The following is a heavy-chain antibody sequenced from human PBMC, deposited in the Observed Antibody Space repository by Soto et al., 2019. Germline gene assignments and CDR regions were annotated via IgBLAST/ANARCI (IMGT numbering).Heavy chain of an antibody. J-gene: IGHJ4*02. CDR1: GGSINGYS. D-gene: IGHD5-12*01. CDR3: ASGKWVQLPGY. V-gene: IGHV4-59*01. Sequence: QVQLQESGPGLVKPSETLALNCTVSGGSINGYSWSWIRQPPGKGLEWIGYIYASGSPNYNPSLKSRVTIAVDTSKNQFTLKLSSVTAADTEVYYCASGKWVQLPGYWCQGTLVTVS. CDR2: IYASGSP.